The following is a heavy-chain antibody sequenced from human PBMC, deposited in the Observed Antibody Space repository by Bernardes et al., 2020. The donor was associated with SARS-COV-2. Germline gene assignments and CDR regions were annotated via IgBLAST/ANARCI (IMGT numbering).Heavy chain of an antibody. CDR1: GFTFDTYT. CDR3: ARGYSGYYFDY. J-gene: IGHJ4*02. V-gene: IGHV3-21*01. Sequence: GGSLRLSCAASGFTFDTYTINWVRQAPGKGLEWVSSISSRSNYIYYADSVKGRFTVSRDNAKNSLYLQMNSLRAEDTAVYYCARGYSGYYFDYWGQGTLVTVSS. D-gene: IGHD5-12*01. CDR2: ISSRSNYI.